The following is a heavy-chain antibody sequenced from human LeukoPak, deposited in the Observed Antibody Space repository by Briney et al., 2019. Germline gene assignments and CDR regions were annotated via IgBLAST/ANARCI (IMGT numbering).Heavy chain of an antibody. D-gene: IGHD4-17*01. V-gene: IGHV5-51*01. CDR3: ARQKGLRLTPGSAFDI. CDR2: IYPGDSDT. Sequence: GESLKISCKGPGYSFTSYWIGWVRQMPGKGLEWMGIIYPGDSDTRYSPSFQGQVTISADKSISTAYLQWSSLKASDTAMYYCARQKGLRLTPGSAFDIWGQGTMVTVSS. J-gene: IGHJ3*02. CDR1: GYSFTSYW.